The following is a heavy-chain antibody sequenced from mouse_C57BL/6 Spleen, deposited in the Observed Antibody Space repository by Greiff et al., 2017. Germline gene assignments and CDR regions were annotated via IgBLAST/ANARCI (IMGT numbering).Heavy chain of an antibody. V-gene: IGHV1-22*01. Sequence: VQLQQSGPELVKPGASVKMSCKASGYTFTDYNMHWVKQSHGKSLEWIGYINPNNGGTSYNQKFKGKATLTVNKSSSTAYMELRSLTSEDSAVYYCATAYYSKNYFDYWGQGTTLTVSS. J-gene: IGHJ2*01. CDR3: ATAYYSKNYFDY. CDR2: INPNNGGT. CDR1: GYTFTDYN. D-gene: IGHD2-5*01.